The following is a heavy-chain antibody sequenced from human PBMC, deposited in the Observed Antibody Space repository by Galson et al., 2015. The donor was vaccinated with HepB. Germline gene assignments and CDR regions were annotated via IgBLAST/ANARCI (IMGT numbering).Heavy chain of an antibody. Sequence: SVKVSCKASGYTFTGYYMHWVRQAPGQGLEWMGWINPNSGGTNYAQKFQGWVTMTRDTSISTAYMELSRLRSDDTAVYYCARASIDYGDYVFSYGGMDVWGQGTTVTVSS. CDR2: INPNSGGT. CDR3: ARASIDYGDYVFSYGGMDV. V-gene: IGHV1-2*04. CDR1: GYTFTGYY. J-gene: IGHJ6*02. D-gene: IGHD4-17*01.